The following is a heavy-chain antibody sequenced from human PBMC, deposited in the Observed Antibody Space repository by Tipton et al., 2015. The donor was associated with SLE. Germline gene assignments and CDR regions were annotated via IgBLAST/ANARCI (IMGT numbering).Heavy chain of an antibody. CDR1: GGSISSYY. D-gene: IGHD6-19*01. CDR3: ARSWGSSGRGDAFDI. Sequence: TLSLTCTVSGGSISSYYWSWIRQPPGKGLEWIGYIYYSGSTNYNPSLKSRVTISVDTSKNQFSLKLGSVTAVDTAVYYCARSWGSSGRGDAFDIWGQGTMVTVSS. J-gene: IGHJ3*02. CDR2: IYYSGST. V-gene: IGHV4-59*01.